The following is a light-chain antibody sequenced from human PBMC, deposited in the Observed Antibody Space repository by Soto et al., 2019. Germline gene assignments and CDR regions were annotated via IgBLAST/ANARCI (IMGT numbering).Light chain of an antibody. CDR3: QKYSSVPV. CDR1: QGIRNF. CDR2: AAS. V-gene: IGKV1-27*01. Sequence: DIQMTQSPTSLSASVGDRVTITCRASQGIRNFVAWYQQKPGKAPKLLIYAASTLQSGVPSRFSGSGSGTDFPLTINSLQPEDVATYSCQKYSSVPVFGSGNTVEIK. J-gene: IGKJ3*01.